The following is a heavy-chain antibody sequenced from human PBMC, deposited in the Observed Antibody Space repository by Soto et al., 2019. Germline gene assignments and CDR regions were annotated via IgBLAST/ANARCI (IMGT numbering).Heavy chain of an antibody. CDR3: ARYSSSWSFDY. CDR2: IYHSGST. CDR1: GGSISSGGYS. V-gene: IGHV4-30-2*01. Sequence: TLSLTCAVSGGSISSGGYSWSWIRQPPGKGLEWIGYIYHSGSTYYNPSLKSRVTISVDRSKNQFSLKLSSVTAADTAVYYCARYSSSWSFDYWGQGTLVTVSS. J-gene: IGHJ4*02. D-gene: IGHD6-13*01.